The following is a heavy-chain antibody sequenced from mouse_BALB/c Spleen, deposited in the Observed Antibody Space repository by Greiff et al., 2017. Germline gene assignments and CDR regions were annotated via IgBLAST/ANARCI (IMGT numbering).Heavy chain of an antibody. D-gene: IGHD2-1*01. V-gene: IGHV5-17*02. Sequence: EVQVVESGGGLVQPGGSRKLSCAASGFTFSSFGMHWVRQAPEKGLEWVAYISSGSSTIYYADTVKGRFTISRDNPKNTLFLQMTSLRSEDTAMYYCARGGNGAMDYWGQGTSVTVSS. CDR1: GFTFSSFG. J-gene: IGHJ4*01. CDR2: ISSGSSTI. CDR3: ARGGNGAMDY.